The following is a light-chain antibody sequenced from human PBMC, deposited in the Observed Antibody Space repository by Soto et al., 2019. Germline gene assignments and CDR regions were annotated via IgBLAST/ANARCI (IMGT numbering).Light chain of an antibody. CDR1: QSVSSSY. CDR2: GTS. CDR3: QQYDSSPVWT. Sequence: EIVLTQSPGTLSLSPGERATLSCRASQSVSSSYLAWYQQKPGQAPRLLIHGTSSRATGIPDRVSGSGSGADFTLTISRLEPEDFAVYYCQQYDSSPVWTFGQGTKVEIK. J-gene: IGKJ1*01. V-gene: IGKV3-20*01.